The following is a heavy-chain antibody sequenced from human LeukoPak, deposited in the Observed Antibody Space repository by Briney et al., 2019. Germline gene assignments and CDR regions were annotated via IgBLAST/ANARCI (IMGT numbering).Heavy chain of an antibody. CDR3: AREFTIFGVVIQRYDAFDI. Sequence: GGSLRLSCAASGFTVSNNYMSWVRQAPGKGLEWVSVIYSGGSTYYADSVKGRFTISRDNSKNTLYLQMDSLRAEDTAVYYCAREFTIFGVVIQRYDAFDIWGQGTMVTVSS. D-gene: IGHD3-3*01. CDR1: GFTVSNNY. J-gene: IGHJ3*02. V-gene: IGHV3-53*05. CDR2: IYSGGST.